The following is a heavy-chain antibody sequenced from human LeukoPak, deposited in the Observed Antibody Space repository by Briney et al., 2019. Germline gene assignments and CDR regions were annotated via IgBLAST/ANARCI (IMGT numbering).Heavy chain of an antibody. CDR2: INHSGST. V-gene: IGHV4-34*01. CDR3: AKGRWEVPDY. J-gene: IGHJ4*02. D-gene: IGHD1-26*01. Sequence: SETLSLTCAVSGESFSGYYWSWFRQPAGKGLEWIGEINHSGSTNYNPSLTSRATISVDASKNQFYLRMTSVIAADTAIYYCAKGRWEVPDYWGQGTLVFVSS. CDR1: GESFSGYY.